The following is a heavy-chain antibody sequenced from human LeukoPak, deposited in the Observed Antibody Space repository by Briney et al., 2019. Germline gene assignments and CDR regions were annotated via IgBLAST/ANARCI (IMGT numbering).Heavy chain of an antibody. D-gene: IGHD6-19*01. CDR3: ARQKYSSGCNDY. V-gene: IGHV4-39*01. CDR2: IYYSGST. J-gene: IGHJ4*02. CDR1: GGSISSSSYY. Sequence: SETLSLTCTVSGGSISSSSYYWGWIRQPPGKGLEWIGSIYYSGSTYYNPSLKSQVTISVDTSKNQFSLKLSSVTAADTAVYYCARQKYSSGCNDYWGQGTLVTVSS.